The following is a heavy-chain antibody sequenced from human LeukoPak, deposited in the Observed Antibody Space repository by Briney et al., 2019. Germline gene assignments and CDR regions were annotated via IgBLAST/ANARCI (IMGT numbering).Heavy chain of an antibody. V-gene: IGHV3-49*03. D-gene: IGHD3-3*01. CDR3: TRERVTIFGVVMMRYFDY. Sequence: GGSLRLSCTASGFTFGDYAMSWFRRAPGKGLEWVGFIRSKAYGGTTEYAASVKGRFTISRDDSKSIAYLQMNSLKTEDTAVYYCTRERVTIFGVVMMRYFDYWGQGTLVTVSS. CDR1: GFTFGDYA. CDR2: IRSKAYGGTT. J-gene: IGHJ4*02.